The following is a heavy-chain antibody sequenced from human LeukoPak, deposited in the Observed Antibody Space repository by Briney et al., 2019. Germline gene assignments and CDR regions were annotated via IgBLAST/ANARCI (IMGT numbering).Heavy chain of an antibody. D-gene: IGHD5-18*01. CDR2: ISSSSSYI. Sequence: GGSLRLSCAASGFTFSSYSMNWVRQAPGKGLEWVSSISSSSSYIYYADSVKGRFTISRDNSKNSLYLQMNSLRAEDTAVYYCAREGYGGWFDPWGQGTLVTVSS. J-gene: IGHJ5*02. V-gene: IGHV3-21*01. CDR1: GFTFSSYS. CDR3: AREGYGGWFDP.